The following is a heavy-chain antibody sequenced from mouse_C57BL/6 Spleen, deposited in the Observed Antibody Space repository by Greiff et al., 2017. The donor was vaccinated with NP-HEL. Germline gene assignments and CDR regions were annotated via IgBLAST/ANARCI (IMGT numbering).Heavy chain of an antibody. D-gene: IGHD1-2*01. CDR3: ARNYYGPWFAY. CDR1: GYTFTSYG. Sequence: QVQLQQSGAELARPGASVKLSCKASGYTFTSYGISWVKQRTGQGLEWIGEIYPRSGNTYYNEKFKGKATLTADKSSRTAYMELRSLTSEDSAVYFCARNYYGPWFAYWGQGTLVTVSA. V-gene: IGHV1-81*01. J-gene: IGHJ3*01. CDR2: IYPRSGNT.